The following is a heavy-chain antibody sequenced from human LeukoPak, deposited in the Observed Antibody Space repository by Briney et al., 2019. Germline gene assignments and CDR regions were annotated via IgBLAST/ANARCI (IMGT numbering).Heavy chain of an antibody. D-gene: IGHD5-18*01. J-gene: IGHJ6*03. CDR3: ARVSGATAMVRYYYYMDV. V-gene: IGHV4-34*01. CDR1: GGSFSGYY. CDR2: INHSGST. Sequence: SETLSLTCAVYGGSFSGYYWSWIRQPPGKGLEWIGEINHSGSTNYNPSLKSRVTTSVDTSKNQFSLKLSSVTAADTAVYYCARVSGATAMVRYYYYMDVWGKGTTVTVSS.